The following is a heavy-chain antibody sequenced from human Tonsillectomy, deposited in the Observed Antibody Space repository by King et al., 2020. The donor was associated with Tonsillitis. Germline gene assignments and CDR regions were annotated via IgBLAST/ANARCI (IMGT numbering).Heavy chain of an antibody. CDR2: IDPSDSYT. D-gene: IGHD5-18*01. J-gene: IGHJ4*02. CDR3: ASARDTTMLKG. Sequence: VQLVESGAEVKKPGESLRISCQDSGYSLSSYWINWVREMPGRGLEWWGRIDPSDSYTNYSPSFQGHVIISVDKSISTAYLQWSSLKASDTAMYYCASARDTTMLKGWGQGTLVTVSS. V-gene: IGHV5-10-1*03. CDR1: GYSLSSYW.